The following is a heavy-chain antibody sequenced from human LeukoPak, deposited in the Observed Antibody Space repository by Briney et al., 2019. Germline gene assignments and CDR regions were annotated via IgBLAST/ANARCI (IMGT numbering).Heavy chain of an antibody. J-gene: IGHJ4*02. CDR2: INPNSGGT. CDR3: ARDYFDWFHPTDY. D-gene: IGHD3-9*01. V-gene: IGHV1-2*02. Sequence: ASVKVSCKASGYTFTGYYIHWVRQAPGQGLEWMGCINPNSGGTNYAQKFKGRVTMTRDTSISTAYMELSRLRSDDTAVYYCARDYFDWFHPTDYWGQGTLVTVSS. CDR1: GYTFTGYY.